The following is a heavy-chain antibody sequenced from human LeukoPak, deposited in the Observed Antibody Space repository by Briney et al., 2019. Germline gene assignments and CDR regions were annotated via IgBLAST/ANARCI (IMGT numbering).Heavy chain of an antibody. CDR2: IKSTGCST. Sequence: GGSLRLSCAASGFTFSSYAMSWVRQAPGKGREWVSSIKSTGCSTYYGDAVKGRFTISRDNSENTVYLQMHSLRAEDTALYYCAKDRREGYPRDSFDVWGQGTAVTVSS. D-gene: IGHD5-12*01. CDR3: AKDRREGYPRDSFDV. J-gene: IGHJ3*01. CDR1: GFTFSSYA. V-gene: IGHV3-23*01.